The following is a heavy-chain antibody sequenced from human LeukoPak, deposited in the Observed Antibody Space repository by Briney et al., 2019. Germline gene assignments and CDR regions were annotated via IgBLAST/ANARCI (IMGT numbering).Heavy chain of an antibody. Sequence: GGSLRLSCAASGFTLCNACMSCVPQAPGKGVEWVGRIKSNTDGGTTDNAADVEDSFTILRDDTKTTVYLEMNSLKTEDRAIYCGTLFVGSMIGWGQGTLVTVSS. V-gene: IGHV3-15*05. CDR1: GFTLCNAC. CDR3: TLFVGSMIG. J-gene: IGHJ4*02. CDR2: IKSNTDGGTT. D-gene: IGHD2-21*01.